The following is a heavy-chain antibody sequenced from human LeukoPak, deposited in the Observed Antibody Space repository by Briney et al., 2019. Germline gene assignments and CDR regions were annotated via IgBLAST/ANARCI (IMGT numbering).Heavy chain of an antibody. J-gene: IGHJ4*02. V-gene: IGHV4-39*01. D-gene: IGHD2-8*01. CDR2: IYYSGST. Sequence: SETLSLTCTVSGGSISSSSYYWGWIRQPPGKGLEWIGSIYYSGSTYYNPSLKSRVTISVDTSKNQFSLKLSSVTAADTAVYYCARAGYIVLMVYAEGFDYWGQGTLVTVSS. CDR3: ARAGYIVLMVYAEGFDY. CDR1: GGSISSSSYY.